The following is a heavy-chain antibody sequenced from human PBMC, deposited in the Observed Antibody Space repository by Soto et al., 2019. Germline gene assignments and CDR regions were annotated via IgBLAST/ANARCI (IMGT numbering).Heavy chain of an antibody. CDR3: ARPLAAAGTTNDDAFDI. CDR1: GGSFSGYY. Sequence: SETLSLTCAVYGGSFSGYYWSWIRQPPGKGLEWIGEINRSGSTNYNPSLKSRVTISVDTSKNQFSLKLSSVTAADTAVYYCARPLAAAGTTNDDAFDIWGQGTMVTVSS. V-gene: IGHV4-34*01. CDR2: INRSGST. J-gene: IGHJ3*02. D-gene: IGHD6-13*01.